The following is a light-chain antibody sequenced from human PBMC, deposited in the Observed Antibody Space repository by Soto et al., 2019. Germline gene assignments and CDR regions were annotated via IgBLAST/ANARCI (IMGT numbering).Light chain of an antibody. CDR2: ATS. CDR3: QQYGGSPPAYT. Sequence: EVVLTQSPGPLSLSPGERATLSCRASQSVDRSYLSWFQHKRGQPPRVLVFATSSRPAGTPVRFSGSGSGTNFTLTITRVEPEDFGVYYCQQYGGSPPAYTFGLGTKLEI. V-gene: IGKV3-20*01. CDR1: QSVDRSY. J-gene: IGKJ2*01.